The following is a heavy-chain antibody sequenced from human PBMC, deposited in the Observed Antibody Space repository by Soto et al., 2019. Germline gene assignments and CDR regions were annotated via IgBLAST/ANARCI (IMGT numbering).Heavy chain of an antibody. V-gene: IGHV3-23*01. Sequence: GGSLRLSCAASGFTFSSYAMSWVRQAPGKGLEWVSAISGSGGSTYYADSVKGQFTISRENSKNTLYLQMNSVRAEDTAVYYCAKDQPNRSSTSGYAFDNWGQGAMVTVSS. CDR3: AKDQPNRSSTSGYAFDN. D-gene: IGHD2-2*01. CDR1: GFTFSSYA. CDR2: ISGSGGST. J-gene: IGHJ3*02.